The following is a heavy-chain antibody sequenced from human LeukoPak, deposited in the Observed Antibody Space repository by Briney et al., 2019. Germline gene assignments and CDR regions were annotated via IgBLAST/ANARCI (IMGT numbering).Heavy chain of an antibody. CDR2: IRSAVDTT. V-gene: IGHV3-23*01. CDR3: AKHFCTGLDCSLFDS. Sequence: GGSLRLSCAASGVTLSSFAMSWARQAPGKGLEWVSGIRSAVDTTHYADSVKGRFIISRDNSKNTLSLQLNSLRPEVTALYYCAKHFCTGLDCSLFDSWGQGTLVTVSS. J-gene: IGHJ4*02. D-gene: IGHD3/OR15-3a*01. CDR1: GVTLSSFA.